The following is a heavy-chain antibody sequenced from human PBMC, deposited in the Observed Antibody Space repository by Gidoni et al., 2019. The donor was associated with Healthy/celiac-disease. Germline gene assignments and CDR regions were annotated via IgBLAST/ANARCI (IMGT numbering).Heavy chain of an antibody. CDR2: INPSGGST. Sequence: QVQLVQSGAEVKKPGASVKVSCKASGYTFTSYYMHWVRQAPGQGLEWMGIINPSGGSTSYAQKFQGRVTMTRDTSTSTVYMELSSLRSEDTAVYYCARDFPSGDYGGYYYYGMDVWGQGTTVTVSS. D-gene: IGHD4-17*01. CDR1: GYTFTSYY. J-gene: IGHJ6*02. CDR3: ARDFPSGDYGGYYYYGMDV. V-gene: IGHV1-46*01.